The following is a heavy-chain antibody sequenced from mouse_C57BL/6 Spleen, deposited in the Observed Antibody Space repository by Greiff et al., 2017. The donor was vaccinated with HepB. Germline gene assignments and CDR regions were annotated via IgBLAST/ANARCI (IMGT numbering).Heavy chain of an antibody. Sequence: VQLQQSGGGLVKPGGSLKLSCAASGFTFSDYGMHWVRQAPEKGLEWVAYISSGSSTIYYADTVKGRFTISRDNAKNTLFLQMTSLRSEDTAMYYCAMGGFDYWGQGTTLTVSS. CDR3: AMGGFDY. CDR2: ISSGSSTI. CDR1: GFTFSDYG. V-gene: IGHV5-17*01. J-gene: IGHJ2*01.